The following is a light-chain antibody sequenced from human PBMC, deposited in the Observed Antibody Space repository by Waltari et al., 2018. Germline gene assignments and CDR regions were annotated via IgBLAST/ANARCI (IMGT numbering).Light chain of an antibody. J-gene: IGKJ1*01. Sequence: ELVLTQSPGTLSLSPGERATLSCRASQSGSSSYLAWYQQKPGQAPRVLIHGASNRATGIPDRFSGSGSGTDFTLTISRLEPEDFAVYYCQQYGSSPWTFGQGTKVEIK. CDR2: GAS. CDR1: QSGSSSY. V-gene: IGKV3-20*01. CDR3: QQYGSSPWT.